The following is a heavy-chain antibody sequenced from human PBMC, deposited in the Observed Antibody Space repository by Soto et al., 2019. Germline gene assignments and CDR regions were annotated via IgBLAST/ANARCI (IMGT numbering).Heavy chain of an antibody. CDR1: GFTFSSYA. CDR2: ISGSGGST. CDR3: AQDPAAAGKQFDP. Sequence: PGGSLRLSCTASGFTFSSYAMSWVRQAPGKGLEWVSAISGSGGSTYYADSVKGRFTISRDNSKNTLYLQMNSLRAEDTAVYYCAQDPAAAGKQFDPWGQGTLVTVSS. J-gene: IGHJ5*02. D-gene: IGHD6-13*01. V-gene: IGHV3-23*01.